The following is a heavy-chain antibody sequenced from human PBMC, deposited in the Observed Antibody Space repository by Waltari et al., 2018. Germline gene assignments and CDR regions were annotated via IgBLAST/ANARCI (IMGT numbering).Heavy chain of an antibody. CDR2: ISSAETYI. D-gene: IGHD3-22*01. CDR3: ARGNFDKPFDY. J-gene: IGHJ4*02. CDR1: GFTVSSYG. Sequence: EVRLVESGGGLVKPGGSLRLSCAASGFTVSSYGMNWVRQAPGKGLEWVSCISSAETYIDYADSVKGRFTISRDNADNSLYLQLNSLRAEDTAIYYCARGNFDKPFDYWGQGTLVTVSS. V-gene: IGHV3-21*01.